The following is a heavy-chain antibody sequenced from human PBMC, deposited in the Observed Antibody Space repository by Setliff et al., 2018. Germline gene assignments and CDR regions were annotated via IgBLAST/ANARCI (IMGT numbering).Heavy chain of an antibody. Sequence: GASLKISCAASGFTFSTYAMSWVRQAPGKGLEWVSAISGGSGRTYYVATVKGRFTISRDDSKNTLYLQMNSLRAEDTGIYYCAKDRNFPNDVFDTWGQGTMVTVSS. CDR1: GFTFSTYA. J-gene: IGHJ3*02. CDR3: AKDRNFPNDVFDT. V-gene: IGHV3-23*01. CDR2: ISGGSGRT.